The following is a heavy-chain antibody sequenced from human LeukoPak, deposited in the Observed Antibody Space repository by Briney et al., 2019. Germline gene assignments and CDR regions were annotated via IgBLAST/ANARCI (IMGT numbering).Heavy chain of an antibody. CDR2: IRYDGSET. Sequence: GGALRLSSAASGFTFSGYGMHWVRQAPGKGLDWVTAIRYDGSETAYAHSVKGRFTISRDNSKNTLYLQMSSLRVEDTAIYYCARENWNVAKYVLDIWGQGTMVSVAS. CDR1: GFTFSGYG. V-gene: IGHV3-33*01. CDR3: ARENWNVAKYVLDI. D-gene: IGHD1-1*01. J-gene: IGHJ3*02.